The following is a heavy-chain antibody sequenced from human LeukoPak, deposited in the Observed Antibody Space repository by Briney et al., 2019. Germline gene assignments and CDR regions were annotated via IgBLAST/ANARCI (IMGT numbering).Heavy chain of an antibody. V-gene: IGHV3-30-3*01. CDR2: IAYDGSNR. Sequence: GGSLRLSCAASGFTFSSYAMHWVRQAPGKGLEWVAVIAYDGSNRYYADSVKGRFTISRDNSKNTLDLQMNSLRTEDTAVYCCVREVRGNIYFDYWGQGTLVIVSS. J-gene: IGHJ4*02. CDR1: GFTFSSYA. D-gene: IGHD3-10*01. CDR3: VREVRGNIYFDY.